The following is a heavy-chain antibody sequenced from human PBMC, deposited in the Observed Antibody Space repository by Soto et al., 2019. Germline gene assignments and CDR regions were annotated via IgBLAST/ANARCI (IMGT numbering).Heavy chain of an antibody. J-gene: IGHJ4*02. Sequence: QVQLQESGPGLVKPSQTLSLTCTVSGGSISSGDYYWSWIRQPPGKGLEWIGYIYYSGSTYYNPSLKSRVTISVDPSKNQFSLKLGSVTAADTAVYYCARISMTTVTTYFDYWGQGTLVTVSS. CDR2: IYYSGST. CDR3: ARISMTTVTTYFDY. CDR1: GGSISSGDYY. V-gene: IGHV4-30-4*01. D-gene: IGHD4-17*01.